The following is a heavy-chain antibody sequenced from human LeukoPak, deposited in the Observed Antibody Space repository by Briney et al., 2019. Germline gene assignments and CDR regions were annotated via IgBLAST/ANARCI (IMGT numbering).Heavy chain of an antibody. D-gene: IGHD2-2*01. J-gene: IGHJ4*02. V-gene: IGHV1-18*01. CDR3: ARDGTSTDDY. CDR2: ISGNNDNP. CDR1: GYTFINFG. Sequence: ASVKVSSKASGYTFINFGINWVRQAPGQGLEWIAWISGNNDNPNYGQKFQGRFTVTTDSSTSTAYMELRNLRSDDTAVYYCARDGTSTDDYWGQGTLVTVSS.